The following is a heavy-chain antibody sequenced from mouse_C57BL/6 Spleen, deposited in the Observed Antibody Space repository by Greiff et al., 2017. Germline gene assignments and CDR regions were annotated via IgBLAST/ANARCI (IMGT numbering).Heavy chain of an antibody. CDR1: GFTFSSYA. D-gene: IGHD1-1*01. Sequence: DVMLVESGEGLVKPGGSLKLSCAASGFTFSSYAMSWVRQTPEKRLEWVAYISSGGDYIYYADTVKGRFTISRDNARNTLYLQMSSLKSEDTAMYYCTREGTTVYAMDYWGQGTSVTVSS. J-gene: IGHJ4*01. CDR2: ISSGGDYI. V-gene: IGHV5-9-1*02. CDR3: TREGTTVYAMDY.